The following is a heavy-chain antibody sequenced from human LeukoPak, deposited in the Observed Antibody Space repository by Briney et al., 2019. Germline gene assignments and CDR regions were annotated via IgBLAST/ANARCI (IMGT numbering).Heavy chain of an antibody. CDR2: ISSSSSYI. J-gene: IGHJ4*02. CDR1: GFTFSSYS. V-gene: IGHV3-21*01. D-gene: IGHD3-10*01. CDR3: ARSGYYYGSGTPPDY. Sequence: GGSLRLSCAASGFTFSSYSMNWVRQAPGKGLEWVSSISSSSSYIYYADSVKGRFTISRDNAKNSLYLQMNSLRAEDTAVYYCARSGYYYGSGTPPDYWGQGTLVTVSS.